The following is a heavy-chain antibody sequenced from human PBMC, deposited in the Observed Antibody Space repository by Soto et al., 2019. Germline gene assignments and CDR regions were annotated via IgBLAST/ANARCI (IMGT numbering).Heavy chain of an antibody. D-gene: IGHD3-22*01. V-gene: IGHV3-74*03. CDR2: INSDGSST. CDR1: GFTFSNFW. CDR3: ASEPNDSSGYYPTYFDS. J-gene: IGHJ4*02. Sequence: GGSLRLSCAASGFTFSNFWMHWVRQAPGKGLVWVSRINSDGSSTTYADSVKGRFTISRDNAKNTLYLQMNSLRAEDTAVYYCASEPNDSSGYYPTYFDSWGQGTLVTVS.